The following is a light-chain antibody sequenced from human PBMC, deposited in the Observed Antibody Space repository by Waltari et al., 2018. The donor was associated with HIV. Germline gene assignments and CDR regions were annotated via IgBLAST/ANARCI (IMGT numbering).Light chain of an antibody. J-gene: IGKJ4*01. Sequence: EIVLTQSPGTLSLAPWARATLSCRASQSVSSSYLAWYQQKRGQATRLLIYGASSRATGIPDRFSGSGSVTDFTLTISRLEPEDFAVYYCQQYGSSLLTFGGGTKVEI. V-gene: IGKV3-20*01. CDR2: GAS. CDR1: QSVSSSY. CDR3: QQYGSSLLT.